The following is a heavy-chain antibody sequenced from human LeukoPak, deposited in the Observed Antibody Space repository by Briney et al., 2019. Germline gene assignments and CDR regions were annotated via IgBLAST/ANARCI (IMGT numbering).Heavy chain of an antibody. CDR2: ISYDGSNK. CDR3: ARDFRPGYYYYYMDV. J-gene: IGHJ6*03. Sequence: PGGSLRLSCAASGFTFSSYAMHWVRQAPGKGLEWVAVISYDGSNKYYADSVNGRFTISRDNSKNTLYLQMNSLRAEDTAVYYCARDFRPGYYYYYMDVWGKGTTVTVSS. V-gene: IGHV3-30-3*01. CDR1: GFTFSSYA. D-gene: IGHD1-14*01.